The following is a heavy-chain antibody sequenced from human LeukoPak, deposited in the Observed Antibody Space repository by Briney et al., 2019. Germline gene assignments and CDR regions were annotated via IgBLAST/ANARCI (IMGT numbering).Heavy chain of an antibody. V-gene: IGHV1-69*13. CDR3: ARDDCSSTSCYTPPFDY. CDR2: IIPIFGTA. CDR1: GGTFSSYA. D-gene: IGHD2-2*02. Sequence: GASVKVSCKASGGTFSSYAISWVRQAPGQGLEWMGGIIPIFGTANYAQKFQGRVTITADESTSTAYMELRSLRSDDTAVYYCARDDCSSTSCYTPPFDYWGQGTLVTVSS. J-gene: IGHJ4*02.